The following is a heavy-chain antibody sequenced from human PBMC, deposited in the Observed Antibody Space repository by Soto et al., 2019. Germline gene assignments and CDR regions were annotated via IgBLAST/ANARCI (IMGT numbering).Heavy chain of an antibody. D-gene: IGHD3-3*01. Sequence: PGGSLRLSCAASGFTFSDYYMSWIRQAPGKGLEWVSYISSSGSTIYYADSVKGRFTISRDNAKNSLYLQMNSLRAEDTAVYYCARDHPLRFLEWLSPNYYYGMDVWGQGTTVTVSS. V-gene: IGHV3-11*01. CDR3: ARDHPLRFLEWLSPNYYYGMDV. CDR2: ISSSGSTI. J-gene: IGHJ6*02. CDR1: GFTFSDYY.